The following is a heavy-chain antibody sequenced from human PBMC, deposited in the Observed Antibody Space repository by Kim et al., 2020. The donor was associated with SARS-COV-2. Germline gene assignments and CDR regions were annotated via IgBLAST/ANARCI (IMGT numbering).Heavy chain of an antibody. CDR2: IIGDGSVK. CDR3: ARVNYDSPGGY. V-gene: IGHV3-7*01. D-gene: IGHD3-22*01. CDR1: GFRFSSYW. J-gene: IGHJ4*02. Sequence: GGSLRLSCAASGFRFSSYWMSWVRQAPGKGLEWVANIIGDGSVKYYLESVKDRFTISRDNANNSVYLQMHSLRAEDTAVYYCARVNYDSPGGYWGQGTLVIVSS.